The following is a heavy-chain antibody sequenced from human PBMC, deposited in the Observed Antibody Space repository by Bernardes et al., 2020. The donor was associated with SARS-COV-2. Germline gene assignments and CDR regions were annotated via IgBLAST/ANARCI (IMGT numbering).Heavy chain of an antibody. D-gene: IGHD4-17*01. CDR3: ARHGGTTVTTNFDY. J-gene: IGHJ4*02. CDR1: GGSISILSYY. Sequence: SETLSLTCTVSGGSISILSYYWGWIRQPPGKGLEWIGSMYYSGSTYYNSSLKSRVTMSVDTSKNQFSLKLTSVAAADTAVYYCARHGGTTVTTNFDYWGQGTLVTVSS. CDR2: MYYSGST. V-gene: IGHV4-39*01.